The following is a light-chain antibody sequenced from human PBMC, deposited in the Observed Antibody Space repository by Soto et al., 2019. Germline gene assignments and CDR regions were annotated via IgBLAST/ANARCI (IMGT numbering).Light chain of an antibody. Sequence: EVVMTQSPATLSVSPGERATLSCRASQSIGTNLAWYQQKPGQAPRLLIYVASARATGIPARFSGSGSRTEFTLTISRLQSEDFAVYLFQQNNNWACTFGGGNKVEIK. CDR3: QQNNNWACT. V-gene: IGKV3-15*01. CDR1: QSIGTN. CDR2: VAS. J-gene: IGKJ4*02.